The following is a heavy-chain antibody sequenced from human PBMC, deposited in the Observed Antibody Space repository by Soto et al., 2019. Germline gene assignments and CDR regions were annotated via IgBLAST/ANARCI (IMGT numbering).Heavy chain of an antibody. D-gene: IGHD6-13*01. CDR2: ISSSSSYT. CDR3: ARDGYSSSWYPSFYYGMDV. J-gene: IGHJ6*02. V-gene: IGHV3-11*06. Sequence: GGSLRLSCAASGFTFSDYYMSWIRQAPGKGLEWVSYISSSSSYTNYADSVKGRFTISRDNAKNSLYLQMNSLRAEDTAVYYCARDGYSSSWYPSFYYGMDVWGQGTTVTVSS. CDR1: GFTFSDYY.